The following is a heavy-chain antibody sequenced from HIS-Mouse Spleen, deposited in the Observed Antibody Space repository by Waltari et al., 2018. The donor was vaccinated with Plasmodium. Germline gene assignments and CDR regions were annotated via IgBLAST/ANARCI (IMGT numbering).Heavy chain of an antibody. CDR2: SHPTSGGT. V-gene: IGHV1-2*02. CDR3: ARDNFAAGNFDY. CDR1: GYTFTGYY. D-gene: IGHD6-13*01. J-gene: IGHJ4*02. Sequence: QVQLVQSGAEVKKPGASVKVSCKASGYTFTGYYMHWVRQAPGKGLEWRGWSHPTSGGTNYAQKFQGRGTMTRDTSISTAYMELGRLGSDDTAVYYCARDNFAAGNFDYWGQGTLVTVSS.